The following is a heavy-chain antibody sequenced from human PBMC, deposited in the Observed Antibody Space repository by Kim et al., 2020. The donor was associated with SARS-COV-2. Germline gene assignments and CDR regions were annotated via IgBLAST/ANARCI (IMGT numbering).Heavy chain of an antibody. V-gene: IGHV1-69*04. CDR2: TIPNLGIV. CDR1: GGSFSSYT. J-gene: IGHJ3*02. D-gene: IGHD1-26*01. CDR3: AREGESYAGIAFDI. Sequence: SVKVSCKASGGSFSSYTISWVRQAPGQGLEWMGRTIPNLGIVNYAQKFQGRVTITADTSTSTAYMELSSLRSEDTAVYYCAREGESYAGIAFDIWGQGTMVTVSS.